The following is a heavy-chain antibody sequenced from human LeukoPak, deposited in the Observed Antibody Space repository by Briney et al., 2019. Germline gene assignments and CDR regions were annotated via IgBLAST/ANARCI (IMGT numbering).Heavy chain of an antibody. J-gene: IGHJ4*02. D-gene: IGHD6-13*01. CDR3: ARVPIPPYSSSWYQPFDY. V-gene: IGHV1-18*01. Sequence: ASVKVSCKASGYTFTSYDISWVRQAPGQGLEWMGWISAYNGNTNYAQKLQGRVTKTTDTSTSTAYMELRSLRSDDSAVYFCARVPIPPYSSSWYQPFDYWGQGTLVTVSS. CDR2: ISAYNGNT. CDR1: GYTFTSYD.